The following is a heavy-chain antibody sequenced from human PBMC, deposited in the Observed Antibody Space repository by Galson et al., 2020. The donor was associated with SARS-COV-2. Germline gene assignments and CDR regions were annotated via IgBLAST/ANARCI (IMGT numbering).Heavy chain of an antibody. CDR2: TSATT. CDR3: AKDFVRGIGYMDV. Sequence: GGSLRLSCVASGFTFSRYGMSWVRQAPGQGLEWVATTSATTYYADSVRRRFIISRDDSNNILYLQMNGLSADDTAVYYCAKDFVRGIGYMDVWGPGTKVTVSS. D-gene: IGHD3-10*02. J-gene: IGHJ6*03. CDR1: GFTFSRYG. V-gene: IGHV3-23*01.